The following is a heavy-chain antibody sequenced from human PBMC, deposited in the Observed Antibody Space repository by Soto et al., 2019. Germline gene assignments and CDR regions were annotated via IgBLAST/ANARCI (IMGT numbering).Heavy chain of an antibody. CDR3: ARAWDRNDALDY. CDR1: GFSFSIYW. D-gene: IGHD1-1*01. CDR2: IKSDGSST. J-gene: IGHJ4*02. V-gene: IGHV3-74*01. Sequence: GGSLRLSCATSGFSFSIYWMHWVRQAPGKGLVWVSRIKSDGSSTSYADSVKGRFTISRDNAKNTLYLQMNSLRAEDTAVYYCARAWDRNDALDYWGQGSLVTVSS.